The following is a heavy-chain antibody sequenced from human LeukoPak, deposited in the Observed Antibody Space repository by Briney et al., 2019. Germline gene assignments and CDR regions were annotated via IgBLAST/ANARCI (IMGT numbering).Heavy chain of an antibody. CDR3: ARGSYYYGSGSFDY. CDR1: GFTLSNYW. CDR2: ISSSSSYI. D-gene: IGHD3-10*01. Sequence: GGSLRLSCAASGFTLSNYWMSWVRQAPGKGLEWVSSISSSSSYIYYADSVKGRFTISRDNAKNSLYLQMNSLRAEDTAVYYCARGSYYYGSGSFDYWGQGTLVTVSS. J-gene: IGHJ4*02. V-gene: IGHV3-21*01.